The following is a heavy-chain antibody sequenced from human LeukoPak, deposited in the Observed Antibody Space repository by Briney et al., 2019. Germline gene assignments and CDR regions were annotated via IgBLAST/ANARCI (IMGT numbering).Heavy chain of an antibody. CDR3: ARGLYYGSGGYYFDN. J-gene: IGHJ4*02. CDR1: GLTVSSKD. D-gene: IGHD3-10*01. Sequence: GGSLRLSCGASGLTVSSKDMSWVRQAPGKGLEWVSVLQSGGTTYYADSVKGRFTISRDISKNTLYLQMNSLRVEDTAVYYCARGLYYGSGGYYFDNWGQGTLVTVSS. V-gene: IGHV3-66*01. CDR2: LQSGGTT.